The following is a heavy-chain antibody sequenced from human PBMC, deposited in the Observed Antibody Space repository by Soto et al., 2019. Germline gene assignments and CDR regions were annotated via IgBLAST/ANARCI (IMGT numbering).Heavy chain of an antibody. CDR2: IIPMLGIR. CDR3: TIGSWSGEVFDI. D-gene: IGHD2-21*01. V-gene: IGHV1-69*02. J-gene: IGHJ3*02. Sequence: QVQLVQSGAEVKKPGSSVKVSCKDSGGTFSTYSMFWVRQAPGQGLEWMGRIIPMLGIRNYAQRFQDRVRFTADKSTATAHMELSSLSSEDTALYYCTIGSWSGEVFDIWGQGTMVTVSS. CDR1: GGTFSTYS.